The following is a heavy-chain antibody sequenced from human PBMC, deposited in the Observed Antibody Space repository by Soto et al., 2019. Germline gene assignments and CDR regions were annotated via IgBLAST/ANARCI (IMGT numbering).Heavy chain of an antibody. CDR3: AESLGDCRSAPVHY. Sequence: EVQLLESGGGLVQPGGSLRLSCAASGFTFSSYAMSWVRQSPGKGLEWVSAISGSGGSTYYADSVKGRFTIPRDNSKNTLDLQMNSLRAGDTAVYYCAESLGDCRSAPVHYWGQGTLVNVSS. J-gene: IGHJ4*02. CDR2: ISGSGGST. CDR1: GFTFSSYA. V-gene: IGHV3-23*01. D-gene: IGHD3-16*01.